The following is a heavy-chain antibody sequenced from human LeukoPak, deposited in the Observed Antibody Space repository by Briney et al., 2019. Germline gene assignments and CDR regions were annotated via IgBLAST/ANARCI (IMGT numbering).Heavy chain of an antibody. J-gene: IGHJ6*03. V-gene: IGHV4-39*07. Sequence: SETLSLTCIVSGGSISSTSYYWGWIRQSPGKGLEWIGSFYYSGSIFDNRSLRSRVTISIDMSKNQFSLKLSSVTAADTAVYYCARVYIFGDPNYYYYMDVWGKGTTVTVSS. CDR3: ARVYIFGDPNYYYYMDV. D-gene: IGHD3-3*02. CDR2: FYYSGSI. CDR1: GGSISSTSYY.